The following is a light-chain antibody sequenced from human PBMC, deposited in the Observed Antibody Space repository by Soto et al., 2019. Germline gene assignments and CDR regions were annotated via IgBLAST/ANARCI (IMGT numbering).Light chain of an antibody. V-gene: IGLV2-14*01. CDR1: SSDVGGYNY. CDR2: DVS. Sequence: QSALTQPASVSGSPGQSITISCTGTSSDVGGYNYVSWYQQHPGKAPKLMIYDVSNRPSGVSNRFSGSKSGNTASLTISGPQAEDEADYYCRSYTSSRTLFGGGTKLTVL. CDR3: RSYTSSRTL. J-gene: IGLJ3*02.